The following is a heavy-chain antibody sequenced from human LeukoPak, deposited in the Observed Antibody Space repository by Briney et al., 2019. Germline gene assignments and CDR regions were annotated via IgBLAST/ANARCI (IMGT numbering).Heavy chain of an antibody. CDR3: ASNGNLIVTGSSWYYFDY. CDR1: GGSISSSSYY. V-gene: IGHV4-61*05. J-gene: IGHJ4*02. Sequence: PSETLSLTCTVSGGSISSSSYYWGWIRQPPGKGLEWIGYIYYSGSTNYNPSLKSRVTISVDRSKNQFSLKLSSVTAADTAVYYCASNGNLIVTGSSWYYFDYWGQGTLVTVSS. CDR2: IYYSGST. D-gene: IGHD6-13*01.